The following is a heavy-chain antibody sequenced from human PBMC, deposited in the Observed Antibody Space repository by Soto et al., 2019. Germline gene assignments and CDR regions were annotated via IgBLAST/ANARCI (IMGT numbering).Heavy chain of an antibody. CDR1: GFSVGDNY. D-gene: IGHD4-17*01. J-gene: IGHJ6*02. CDR2: SSSSGGYT. Sequence: QVQLVESGGGLVEPGGSLRLSCAASGFSVGDNYMTWIRQAPGKGLEWLSYSSSSGGYTNYAYSAKGRFTISRDNAKNSLYVQMDSLRADGPAVYFCARSSGRRHVFTVDYGLDVWGQGTRVTVSS. V-gene: IGHV3-11*06. CDR3: ARSSGRRHVFTVDYGLDV.